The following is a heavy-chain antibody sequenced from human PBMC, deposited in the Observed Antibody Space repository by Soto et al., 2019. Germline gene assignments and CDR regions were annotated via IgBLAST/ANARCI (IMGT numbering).Heavy chain of an antibody. Sequence: ASVKVSCKASGYTLTELSMHWVRQAPGKGLEWMGGFDPEDGETIYAQKFQGRVTMTEDTSTDTAYMELSSLRSEDTAVYYCATDRSGIDAFDIWGQGTMVTVSS. CDR3: ATDRSGIDAFDI. CDR2: FDPEDGET. V-gene: IGHV1-24*01. CDR1: GYTLTELS. J-gene: IGHJ3*02. D-gene: IGHD1-20*01.